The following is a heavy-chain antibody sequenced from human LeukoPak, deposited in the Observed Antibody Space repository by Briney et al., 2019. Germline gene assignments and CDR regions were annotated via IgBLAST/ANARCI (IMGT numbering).Heavy chain of an antibody. V-gene: IGHV3-23*01. Sequence: GGSLGLSCAASGFTFSSYAMSWVRQAPGKGLEWVSAISGSGGSTYYADSVKGRFTISRDNSKNTLYLQMNSLRAEDTAVYYCAKDSDYYYYMDVWGKGTTVTVSS. CDR2: ISGSGGST. CDR1: GFTFSSYA. CDR3: AKDSDYYYYMDV. J-gene: IGHJ6*03.